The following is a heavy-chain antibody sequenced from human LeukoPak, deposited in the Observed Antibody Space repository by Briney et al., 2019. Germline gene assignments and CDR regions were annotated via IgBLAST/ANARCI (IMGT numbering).Heavy chain of an antibody. CDR1: GFTFSSYS. CDR2: ISSSSSYI. CDR3: AKPFQYDYGGNRAPLDY. J-gene: IGHJ4*02. D-gene: IGHD4-23*01. Sequence: KPGGSLRLSCAASGFTFSSYSMNWVRQAPGKGLEWVSSISSSSSYIYYADSVKGRFTISRDNSKNTLYLQMNSLRAEDTAVYYCAKPFQYDYGGNRAPLDYWGQGTLVTVSS. V-gene: IGHV3-21*04.